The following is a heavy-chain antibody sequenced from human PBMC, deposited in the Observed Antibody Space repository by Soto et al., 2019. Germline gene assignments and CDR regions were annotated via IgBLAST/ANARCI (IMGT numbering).Heavy chain of an antibody. J-gene: IGHJ4*02. CDR3: ARGVWTFGGVIVLGY. Sequence: QVQLVQSGAEVKKPGSSVKVSCKASGGTFSSYAISWVRQAPGQGLEWMGGIIPSFGTANYAQKFQGRVTITADKYTSTAYMELSSLRSEDTAVYYCARGVWTFGGVIVLGYWGQGTLVTVSS. CDR1: GGTFSSYA. D-gene: IGHD3-16*02. V-gene: IGHV1-69*06. CDR2: IIPSFGTA.